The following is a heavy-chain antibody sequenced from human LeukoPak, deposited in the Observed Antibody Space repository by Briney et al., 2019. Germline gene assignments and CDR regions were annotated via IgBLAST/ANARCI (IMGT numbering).Heavy chain of an antibody. V-gene: IGHV3-11*01. J-gene: IGHJ3*01. Sequence: KPGGSLRLSCAASGFIFSDYYMAWIRQAPGKGLEWVSCITSSGSTMYYADSVKGRFTISRDNAKKSLYMQMNSLRAEDTAVYFCERGRYYYDSSGVDAFSVWGQGTMVTVSS. D-gene: IGHD3-22*01. CDR2: ITSSGSTM. CDR3: ERGRYYYDSSGVDAFSV. CDR1: GFIFSDYY.